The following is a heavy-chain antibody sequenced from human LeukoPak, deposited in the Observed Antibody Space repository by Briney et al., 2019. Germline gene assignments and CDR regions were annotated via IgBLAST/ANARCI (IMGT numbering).Heavy chain of an antibody. Sequence: AASVKVSCKASGYTFTSYGISWVRQAPGQGLEWMGWISAYNGNTNYVQKLQGRVTMTIDTSTSTAYMELRSLRSDDTAVYYCARALHYYDSSGYSPADYWGQGTLVTVSS. CDR2: ISAYNGNT. CDR1: GYTFTSYG. D-gene: IGHD3-22*01. J-gene: IGHJ4*02. V-gene: IGHV1-18*01. CDR3: ARALHYYDSSGYSPADY.